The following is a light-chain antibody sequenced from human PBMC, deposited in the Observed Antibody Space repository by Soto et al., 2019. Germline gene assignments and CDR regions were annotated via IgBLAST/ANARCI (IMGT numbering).Light chain of an antibody. CDR2: EVT. CDR3: ASYRRTRLV. V-gene: IGLV2-14*01. J-gene: IGLJ2*01. Sequence: QSVLTQPASVSGSPGQSITISCTGTSGDIGGYNYVSWYQQHPGEAPKLMIYEVTNRPSGVSDRFSGSKSGNTASLTISGLQVEDEADYYCASYRRTRLVFGGGTQLTVL. CDR1: SGDIGGYNY.